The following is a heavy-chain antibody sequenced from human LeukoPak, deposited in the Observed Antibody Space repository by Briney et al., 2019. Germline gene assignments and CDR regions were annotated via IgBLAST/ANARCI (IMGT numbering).Heavy chain of an antibody. J-gene: IGHJ6*02. Sequence: GRSLRLSCAASGFTFSSYGMHWVRQAPGKGLEWVAVISYDGSNKYYADSVKGRFTISRDNSKNTLYLQMNSLRAEDTAVYYCAKDRRPRDDYQYYYYGMDVWGQGTTVTVSS. V-gene: IGHV3-30*18. CDR3: AKDRRPRDDYQYYYYGMDV. CDR2: ISYDGSNK. D-gene: IGHD5-12*01. CDR1: GFTFSSYG.